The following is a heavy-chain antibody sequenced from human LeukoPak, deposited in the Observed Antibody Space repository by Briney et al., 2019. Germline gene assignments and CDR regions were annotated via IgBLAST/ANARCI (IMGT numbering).Heavy chain of an antibody. Sequence: PSETLSLTCAVSGGSFSGYYLSWIRQPPGKGLELIGEIKHSGSTNYNPSLKSRVSISVDTSKNQFSLKLNSVTAADTAVYYCARRLKTVVAEFYFDYWGQGTLVTVSS. D-gene: IGHD3-22*01. CDR1: GGSFSGYY. CDR3: ARRLKTVVAEFYFDY. V-gene: IGHV4-34*01. J-gene: IGHJ4*02. CDR2: IKHSGST.